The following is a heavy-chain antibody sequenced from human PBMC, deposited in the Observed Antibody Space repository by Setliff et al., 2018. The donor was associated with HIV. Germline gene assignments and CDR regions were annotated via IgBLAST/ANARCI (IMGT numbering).Heavy chain of an antibody. CDR2: IRSKAYGGTT. D-gene: IGHD5-12*01. CDR3: TSERDGYNYGRPAFDI. V-gene: IGHV3-49*04. CDR1: GFTFSNAW. J-gene: IGHJ3*02. Sequence: LRLSCAASGFTFSNAWMSWVRQAPGKGLEWVGFIRSKAYGGTTEYAASVKGRFTISRDDSKSIAYLQMNSLKTEDTAVYYCTSERDGYNYGRPAFDIWGQGTMVTVSS.